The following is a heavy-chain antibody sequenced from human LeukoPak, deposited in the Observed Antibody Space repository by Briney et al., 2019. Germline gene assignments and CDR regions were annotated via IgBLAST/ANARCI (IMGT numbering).Heavy chain of an antibody. D-gene: IGHD3-22*01. Sequence: SVKVSCKASGGTFSSYAISLVRQAPGQGLEWMGGIIPIFGTANYAQKFQGRVTITADESTSTAYMELSSLRSEDTAVYYCARDTFDSIGTDYWGEGTLVTVSS. CDR1: GGTFSSYA. CDR2: IIPIFGTA. J-gene: IGHJ4*02. V-gene: IGHV1-69*13. CDR3: ARDTFDSIGTDY.